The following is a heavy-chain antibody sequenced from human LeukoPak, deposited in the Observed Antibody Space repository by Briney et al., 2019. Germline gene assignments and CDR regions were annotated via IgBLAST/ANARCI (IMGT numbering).Heavy chain of an antibody. Sequence: GRSLRLSCAASGFTFSSYAMHWVRQAPGKGLEWVAVISYDGSNKYYADSVKGRFTISRDNSKNTLYLQMNSLRAEDTAVYYCWREGEMATFDYWGRGTRATVSS. CDR2: ISYDGSNK. CDR1: GFTFSSYA. D-gene: IGHD5-24*01. CDR3: WREGEMATFDY. V-gene: IGHV3-30*04. J-gene: IGHJ4*02.